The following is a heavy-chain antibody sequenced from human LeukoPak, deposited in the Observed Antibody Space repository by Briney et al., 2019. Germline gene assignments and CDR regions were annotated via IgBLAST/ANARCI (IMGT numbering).Heavy chain of an antibody. CDR1: GFTFSHYS. D-gene: IGHD3-3*01. CDR2: ISSTSSNT. Sequence: GGSLRLSCAASGFTFSHYSMNWVRQAPGKGLEWVSSISSTSSNTYCADSLKGRFTISRDNAKNSLYLQMNSLRAEDTAVYYCARVWYYDFWSGYSCLDYGGQGTLVTVSS. V-gene: IGHV3-21*01. CDR3: ARVWYYDFWSGYSCLDY. J-gene: IGHJ4*02.